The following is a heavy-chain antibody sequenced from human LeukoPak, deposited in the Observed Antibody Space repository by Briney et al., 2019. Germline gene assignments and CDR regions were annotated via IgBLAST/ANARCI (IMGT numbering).Heavy chain of an antibody. CDR2: IKSKTDGGTT. CDR3: TTGGGYPIDY. V-gene: IGHV3-15*01. D-gene: IGHD3-22*01. Sequence: GGSLRLSCAVSGFSFTNAWMNWVRQAPGKGLEWVGRIKSKTDGGTTDYAAPVKGRFTISRDDSQTTLYPQMNSLQAEDTAVYYCTTGGGYPIDYWGQGTLVTVSS. J-gene: IGHJ4*02. CDR1: GFSFTNAW.